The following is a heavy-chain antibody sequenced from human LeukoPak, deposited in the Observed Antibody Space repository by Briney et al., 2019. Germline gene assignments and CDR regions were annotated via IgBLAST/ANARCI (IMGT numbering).Heavy chain of an antibody. CDR1: GGSISSYY. CDR3: ARGTYDFWSGYYSLDY. D-gene: IGHD3-3*01. Sequence: SETLSLTCTVSGGSISSYYWSWIRQPPGKGLEWIGYIYYSGSTNCNPSLKSRVTISVDTSKNQFSLKLSSVTAADTAVYYCARGTYDFWSGYYSLDYWGQGTLVTVSS. V-gene: IGHV4-59*01. J-gene: IGHJ4*02. CDR2: IYYSGST.